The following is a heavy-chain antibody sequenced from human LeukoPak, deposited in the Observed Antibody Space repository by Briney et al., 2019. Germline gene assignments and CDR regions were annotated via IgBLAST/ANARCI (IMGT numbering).Heavy chain of an antibody. Sequence: GGSLRLSCAASGFIFSSYAMSWVRQAPGKGLEWVSVISGSGGSTYYADSVKGRFTISRGNAKNSLYLQMNSLRAEDTAVYYCARVGYDCSGGSCYSGYFDYWGQGTLVTVSS. D-gene: IGHD2-15*01. V-gene: IGHV3-23*01. CDR3: ARVGYDCSGGSCYSGYFDY. J-gene: IGHJ4*02. CDR1: GFIFSSYA. CDR2: ISGSGGST.